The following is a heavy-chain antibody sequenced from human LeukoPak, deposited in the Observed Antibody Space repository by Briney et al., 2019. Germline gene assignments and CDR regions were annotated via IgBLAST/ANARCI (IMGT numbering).Heavy chain of an antibody. V-gene: IGHV4-59*01. CDR2: FYYSGGT. Sequence: KPSETLSFTCTVSGGSIGSYYCNWIRKPPGKGLERIGYFYYSGGTNYNPSFKSRVTISVDTSKSQFSLRLSSVTAADTAVYYRARVGYAYGPFDSWGQGTLVTISS. J-gene: IGHJ4*02. CDR3: ARVGYAYGPFDS. CDR1: GGSIGSYY. D-gene: IGHD5-18*01.